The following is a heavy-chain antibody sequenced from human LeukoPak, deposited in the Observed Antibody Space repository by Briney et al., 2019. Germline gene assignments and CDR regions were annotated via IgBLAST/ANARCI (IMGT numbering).Heavy chain of an antibody. V-gene: IGHV4-59*08. CDR3: ARNGGGDYDSSGYHY. CDR1: GGSISSYY. CDR2: IYYSGST. J-gene: IGHJ4*02. D-gene: IGHD3-22*01. Sequence: SETLSLTCTVSGGSISSYYWSWIRQPPGKGLEWIGYIYYSGSTNYNPSLKSRVTISVDTSKNQFSLKLSSVTAADTAVYYCARNGGGDYDSSGYHYWGXGTLVTVSS.